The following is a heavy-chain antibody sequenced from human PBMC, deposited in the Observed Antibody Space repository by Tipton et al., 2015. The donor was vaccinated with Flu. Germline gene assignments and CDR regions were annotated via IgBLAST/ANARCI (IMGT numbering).Heavy chain of an antibody. J-gene: IGHJ5*02. CDR2: IYHSGTA. Sequence: LRLSCAVSGFTFSSYAVHWVRQAPGKGLEWIGSIYHSGTAYYNPSLKSRVTISVDTSKNQISLKLSSVTAADTAVYYCARYPESNYHWFGPWGQGAQVTVSS. V-gene: IGHV4-39*07. CDR3: ARYPESNYHWFGP. D-gene: IGHD4-11*01. CDR1: GFTFSSYAV.